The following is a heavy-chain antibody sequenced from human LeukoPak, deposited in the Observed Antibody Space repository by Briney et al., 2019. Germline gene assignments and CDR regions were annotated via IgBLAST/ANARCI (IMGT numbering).Heavy chain of an antibody. Sequence: ASVKVSCKASGYTFTVYYMHWVRQAPGQGGEWMGWINANRGGTNYAQKFQGRVTITTHTSITTAYMELGRLRSDDTAVYYCARGGDYDSSGYYYVWGQRTLVTVSS. CDR2: INANRGGT. J-gene: IGHJ4*02. CDR3: ARGGDYDSSGYYYV. D-gene: IGHD3-22*01. CDR1: GYTFTVYY. V-gene: IGHV1-2*02.